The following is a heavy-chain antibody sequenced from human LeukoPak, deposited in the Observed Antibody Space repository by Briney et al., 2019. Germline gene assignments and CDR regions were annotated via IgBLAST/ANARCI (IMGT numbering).Heavy chain of an antibody. CDR3: ARVPRDTYYDFWSGRLDV. Sequence: GASVTVSCKASGYTFTSYGISWVRQAPGQGLEWMGWISAYNGNTNYAQKLQGRVTMTTDTSTSTAYMELRSLRSDDTAVYYCARVPRDTYYDFWSGRLDVWGKGTTVTVSS. D-gene: IGHD3-3*01. CDR1: GYTFTSYG. V-gene: IGHV1-18*01. CDR2: ISAYNGNT. J-gene: IGHJ6*04.